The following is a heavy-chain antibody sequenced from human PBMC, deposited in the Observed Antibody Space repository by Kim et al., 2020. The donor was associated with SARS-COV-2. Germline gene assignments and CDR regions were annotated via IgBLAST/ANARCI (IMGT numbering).Heavy chain of an antibody. CDR3: ARTYYHGSGNTT. Sequence: YYAESVKGRFTVSRDNAKSSLFLQMNTLRAEDTAIYYCARTYYHGSGNTTWGQGTLVTVSS. D-gene: IGHD3-10*01. J-gene: IGHJ4*02. V-gene: IGHV3-11*04.